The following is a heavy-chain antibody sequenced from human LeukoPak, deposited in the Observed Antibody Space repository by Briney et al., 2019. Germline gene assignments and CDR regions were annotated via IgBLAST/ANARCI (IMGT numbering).Heavy chain of an antibody. CDR1: GFTFSGHW. Sequence: PGGSLRLSCAASGFTFSGHWMSWVRQAPGKGLEWVANINQGGSGKYYVDSVKGRFTISRDNANNLLYLQMNSLRGEDTAVYYCTRDRSRAEDGWGQGTLVTVSS. CDR2: INQGGSGK. D-gene: IGHD1-14*01. V-gene: IGHV3-7*01. J-gene: IGHJ4*02. CDR3: TRDRSRAEDG.